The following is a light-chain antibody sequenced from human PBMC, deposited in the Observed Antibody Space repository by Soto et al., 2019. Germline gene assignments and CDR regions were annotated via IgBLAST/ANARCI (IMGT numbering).Light chain of an antibody. Sequence: QSALTHPPSASGSPGQSVTISCTGTSSDVGAYKYVSWYKQYPGKAPKLMIYEVTKRPSGVPDRFSGSKSGNTASLTVSGLQAEDEADYYCTSYVGNDIWVFGGGTKITVL. CDR2: EVT. J-gene: IGLJ3*02. CDR1: SSDVGAYKY. V-gene: IGLV2-8*01. CDR3: TSYVGNDIWV.